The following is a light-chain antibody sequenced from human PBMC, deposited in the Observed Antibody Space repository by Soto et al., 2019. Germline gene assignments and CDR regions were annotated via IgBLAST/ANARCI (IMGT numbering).Light chain of an antibody. CDR1: QNISTY. J-gene: IGKJ2*01. V-gene: IGKV3-11*01. CDR2: DAS. Sequence: EHVLTQSPATLSLSPGEGATLSCRASQNISTYLAWYQQKPGQAPRLLIYDASIRATGIQARFSGSGSGTDFTLTISSLEPEDFALYYCQQRSNWLFGQGTKLEIK. CDR3: QQRSNWL.